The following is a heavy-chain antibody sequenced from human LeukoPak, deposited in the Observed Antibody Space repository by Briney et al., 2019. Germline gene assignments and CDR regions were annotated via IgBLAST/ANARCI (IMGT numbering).Heavy chain of an antibody. CDR3: ARAGGSRYYYAMDV. V-gene: IGHV3-9*01. CDR2: ISWNSDSV. D-gene: IGHD3-16*01. J-gene: IGHJ6*02. Sequence: GGSLRLSCAASGFTFDDYGMHWVRQAPGKGLEWVSGISWNSDSVGYADSVKGRFTIFRDNAENSLYLQMNSLRAEDTAFYYCARAGGSRYYYAMDVWGQGTTVTVSS. CDR1: GFTFDDYG.